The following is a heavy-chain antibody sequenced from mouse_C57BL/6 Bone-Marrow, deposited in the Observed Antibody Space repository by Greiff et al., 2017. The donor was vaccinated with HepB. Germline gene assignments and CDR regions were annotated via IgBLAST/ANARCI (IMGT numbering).Heavy chain of an antibody. Sequence: QVQLQQPGAELVKPGASVKLSCKASGYTFTSYCMHWVKQRPGQGLEWIGMIHPNSGTTNYNEKFKSKATLTVDKSSSTAYMQLSSLTSEDSAVYYCARGGLLSAMDYWGQGTSVTVSS. J-gene: IGHJ4*01. V-gene: IGHV1-64*01. CDR2: IHPNSGTT. CDR3: ARGGLLSAMDY. CDR1: GYTFTSYC. D-gene: IGHD2-1*01.